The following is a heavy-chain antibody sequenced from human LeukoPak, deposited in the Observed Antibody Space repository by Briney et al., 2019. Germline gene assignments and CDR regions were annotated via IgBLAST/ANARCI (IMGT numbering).Heavy chain of an antibody. Sequence: PGGSLRLSCAASGFTFSSYGMHWVRQAPGKGLEWVSSINPDSKYIYYRDSVRGRFTISRDNAKNSLYLQMNSLRVEDTAVYFCARFVDQSTYYFDSWGQGALVIVSS. J-gene: IGHJ4*02. CDR1: GFTFSSYG. CDR3: ARFVDQSTYYFDS. D-gene: IGHD3-10*01. V-gene: IGHV3-21*01. CDR2: INPDSKYI.